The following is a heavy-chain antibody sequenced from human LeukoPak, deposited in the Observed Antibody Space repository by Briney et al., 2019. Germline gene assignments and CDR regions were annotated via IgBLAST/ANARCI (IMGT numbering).Heavy chain of an antibody. D-gene: IGHD5-12*01. CDR2: MKHDGNEK. J-gene: IGHJ4*02. CDR1: GITFSKYW. Sequence: GGSLRLSCVDSGITFSKYWMNWVRQAPGKGLEWVANMKHDGNEKHYVDSVEGRFTISRDNAKSSPYLQMNNLRAEDTAVYYCARDLGHSGYDLYDYWGQGTLVTVSS. CDR3: ARDLGHSGYDLYDY. V-gene: IGHV3-7*01.